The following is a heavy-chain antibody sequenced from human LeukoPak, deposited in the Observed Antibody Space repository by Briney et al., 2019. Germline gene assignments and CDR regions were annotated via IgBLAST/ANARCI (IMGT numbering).Heavy chain of an antibody. J-gene: IGHJ4*02. CDR2: INHSGST. V-gene: IGHV4-34*01. CDR1: GGSFSGYY. Sequence: SETLSLTCAVYGGSFSGYYWSWIRQPPGKGLEWIGEINHSGSTNYNPSLKSRVTISVDTSKNQFSLKLSSVTAADTAVYYCAREVLDIVVVVATTHFDYWGQGTLVTVSS. CDR3: AREVLDIVVVVATTHFDY. D-gene: IGHD2-15*01.